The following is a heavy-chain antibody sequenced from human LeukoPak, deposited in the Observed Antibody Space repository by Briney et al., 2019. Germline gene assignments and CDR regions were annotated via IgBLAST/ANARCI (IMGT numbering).Heavy chain of an antibody. D-gene: IGHD3-10*01. Sequence: PGGSLRLSCAASGFTFSSYSMNWVRQAPGKGLEWVSSISSSSSYIYYADSMKGRFTISRDNAKNSLYLQMNSLRAEDTALYYCAKDRRVVRGALDYWGQGTLVTVSS. CDR3: AKDRRVVRGALDY. V-gene: IGHV3-21*04. J-gene: IGHJ4*02. CDR2: ISSSSSYI. CDR1: GFTFSSYS.